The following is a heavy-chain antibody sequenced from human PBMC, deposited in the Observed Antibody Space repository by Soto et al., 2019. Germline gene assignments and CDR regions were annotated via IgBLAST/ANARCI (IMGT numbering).Heavy chain of an antibody. CDR2: ISSSSSTI. D-gene: IGHD6-13*01. J-gene: IGHJ6*03. CDR3: ARDKRQLIYYYMDV. Sequence: PGGSRNLSFAAPDFPSVSYTMTWVGQAQGKGLEWVSYISSSSSTIYYADSVKGRFTISRDNAKNSLYLQMNSLRAEDTAVYYCARDKRQLIYYYMDVWGKGTTVTVSS. CDR1: DFPSVSYT. V-gene: IGHV3-48*01.